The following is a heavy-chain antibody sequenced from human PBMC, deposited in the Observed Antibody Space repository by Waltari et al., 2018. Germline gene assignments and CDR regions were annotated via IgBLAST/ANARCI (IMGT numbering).Heavy chain of an antibody. CDR1: GGSFSGYY. CDR3: ARGYYDILTGYFFAFDI. Sequence: QVQLQQWGAGLLKPSATLSLTCAVYGGSFSGYYWSWIRQPPGKGLEWIGEINHSGSTNYNPSLKSRVTISVDTSKNQFSLKLSSVTAADTAVYYCARGYYDILTGYFFAFDIWGQGTMVTVSS. CDR2: INHSGST. V-gene: IGHV4-34*01. D-gene: IGHD3-9*01. J-gene: IGHJ3*02.